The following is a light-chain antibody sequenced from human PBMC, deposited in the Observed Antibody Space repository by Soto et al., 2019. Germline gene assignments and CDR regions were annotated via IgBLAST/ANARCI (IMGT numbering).Light chain of an antibody. CDR2: DVI. CDR1: SSDVGAYNR. Sequence: QSALTQPPSVSGSPGQSVAISCSGTSSDVGAYNRVSWYQQPPGTAPKLMIYDVINRPSGVPDRFSGSKSGNTASLTISGLQAEDDADYYCSSFTSTSTYVFGTGTKLTVL. J-gene: IGLJ1*01. V-gene: IGLV2-18*02. CDR3: SSFTSTSTYV.